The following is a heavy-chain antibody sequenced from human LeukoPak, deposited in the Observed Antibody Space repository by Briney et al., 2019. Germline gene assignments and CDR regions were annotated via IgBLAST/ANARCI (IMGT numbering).Heavy chain of an antibody. J-gene: IGHJ4*02. D-gene: IGHD3-22*01. CDR1: GFTYSSYW. CDR3: AKDYDSSGYDY. CDR2: ISYDGSNK. Sequence: GGSLRLSCAASGFTYSSYWMSWVRQAPGKGLEWVAVISYDGSNKYYADSVKGRFTISRDNSKNTLYLQMNSLRAEDTAVYYCAKDYDSSGYDYWGQGTLVTVSS. V-gene: IGHV3-30*18.